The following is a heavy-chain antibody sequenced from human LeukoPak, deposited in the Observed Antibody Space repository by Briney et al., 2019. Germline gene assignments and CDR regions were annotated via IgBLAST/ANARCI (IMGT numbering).Heavy chain of an antibody. CDR1: GFTVSSNY. J-gene: IGHJ4*02. Sequence: PGGSLRLSCAASGFTVSSNYMGWVRQAPGKGLEWVSVIYSGGFTSYADSVKGRFTISRDSSKNTLYLQMNSLRAEDTAVYYCVGLNYNSGSYRNYWGQGTLVTVSS. CDR2: IYSGGFT. CDR3: VGLNYNSGSYRNY. V-gene: IGHV3-53*01. D-gene: IGHD3-10*01.